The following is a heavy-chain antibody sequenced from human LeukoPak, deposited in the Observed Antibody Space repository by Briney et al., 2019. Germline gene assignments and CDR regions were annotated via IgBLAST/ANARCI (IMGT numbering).Heavy chain of an antibody. CDR3: ARAQGAVVPAAMSYYYYYMDV. CDR2: INWNGGST. Sequence: GGSLRPSCTASGFTFDDYGMSWVRQAPGKGLEWVSGINWNGGSTGYADSVKGRFTISRDNAKNSLYLQMNSLRAEDTALYHCARAQGAVVPAAMSYYYYYMDVWGKGTTVTVSS. J-gene: IGHJ6*03. V-gene: IGHV3-20*01. D-gene: IGHD2-2*01. CDR1: GFTFDDYG.